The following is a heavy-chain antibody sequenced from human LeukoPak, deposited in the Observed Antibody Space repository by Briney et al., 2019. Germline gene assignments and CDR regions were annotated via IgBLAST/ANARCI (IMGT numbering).Heavy chain of an antibody. CDR1: GYTLTELS. V-gene: IGHV1-24*01. Sequence: ASVKVSCKVSGYTLTELSMHWVRQAPGKGLEWMGGFDPEDGETIYAQKFQGRVTMTEDTSTDTAYMELSSLRSEDTAVYYCATTFGPADAFDIWGQGTMVTVSS. D-gene: IGHD3-16*01. J-gene: IGHJ3*02. CDR2: FDPEDGET. CDR3: ATTFGPADAFDI.